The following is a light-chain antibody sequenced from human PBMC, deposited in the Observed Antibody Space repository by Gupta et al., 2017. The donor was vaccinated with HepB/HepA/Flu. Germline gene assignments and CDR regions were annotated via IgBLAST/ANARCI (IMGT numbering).Light chain of an antibody. CDR3: QQDDNHPIT. Sequence: DIQMTQSPSSLSASVGDRVTITCQASQDISNYLNWYQQKPGKAPKLLIYDASNLETGVPSRFSGSGSVTDFTFTISSLQPEDFATYYCQQDDNHPITFGQGTRLEIK. CDR1: QDISNY. V-gene: IGKV1-33*01. J-gene: IGKJ5*01. CDR2: DAS.